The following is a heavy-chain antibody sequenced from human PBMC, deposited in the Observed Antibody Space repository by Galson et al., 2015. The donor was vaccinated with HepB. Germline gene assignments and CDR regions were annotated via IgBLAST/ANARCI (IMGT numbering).Heavy chain of an antibody. CDR1: GFTFQNYW. Sequence: SLRLSCAASGFTFQNYWMSWVRQTPGKGLGWVANINQHGSGKYYVDSVKGRFTISRDNAKNSLYLQMNGLRVEDTAIYYCARDVGDGYSLGVGAIDIRGQGTVVTVSS. D-gene: IGHD5-24*01. V-gene: IGHV3-7*01. CDR2: INQHGSGK. J-gene: IGHJ3*02. CDR3: ARDVGDGYSLGVGAIDI.